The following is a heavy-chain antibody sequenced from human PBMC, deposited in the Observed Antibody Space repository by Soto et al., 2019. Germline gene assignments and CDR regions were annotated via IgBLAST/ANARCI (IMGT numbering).Heavy chain of an antibody. Sequence: LRLSCAASGCTFSSYSMSWVRQAPGQGLEWVASITGIGGKTYYAESVKVRFTISRDNSKNTVYLKMNSLRADDTAIYYCAKAIAAMDXWGQGTTVTVS. CDR2: ITGIGGKT. CDR3: AKAIAAMDX. CDR1: GCTFSSYS. J-gene: IGHJ6*02. V-gene: IGHV3-23*01. D-gene: IGHD6-13*01.